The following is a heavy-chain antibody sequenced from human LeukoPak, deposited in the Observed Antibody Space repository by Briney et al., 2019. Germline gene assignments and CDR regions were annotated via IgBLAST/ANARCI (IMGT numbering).Heavy chain of an antibody. D-gene: IGHD2-15*01. J-gene: IGHJ3*02. V-gene: IGHV4-4*02. CDR2: IYHSGST. CDR1: GGSISSSNW. CDR3: ARGSKVVVASSAFDI. Sequence: SGTLSLTCAVSGGSISSSNWWSWVRQPPGKGLEWIGEIYHSGSTNYNPSLKSRVTISVDKSKNQFSLKLSSVTAADTAVYYCARGSKVVVASSAFDIWGQGTMVTVSS.